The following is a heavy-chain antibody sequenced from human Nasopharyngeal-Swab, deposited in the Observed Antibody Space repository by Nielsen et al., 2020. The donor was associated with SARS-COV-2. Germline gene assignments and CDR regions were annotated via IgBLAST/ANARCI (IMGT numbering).Heavy chain of an antibody. CDR3: ARDRANWDFDY. CDR1: GLTFSDYY. D-gene: IGHD7-27*01. V-gene: IGHV3-11*04. J-gene: IGHJ4*02. Sequence: GESLKISCAASGLTFSDYYMSWIRQAPGKGLEYISYIIGSGGTIYYGDSMKGRFTISRDNAKNSLYLQMNSLRAEDTAVYYCARDRANWDFDYWGQGTLVTVSS. CDR2: IIGSGGTI.